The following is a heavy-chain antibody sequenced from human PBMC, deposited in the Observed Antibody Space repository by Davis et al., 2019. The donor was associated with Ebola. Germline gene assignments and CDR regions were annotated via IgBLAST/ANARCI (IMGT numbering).Heavy chain of an antibody. Sequence: GESLKISCAASGFTFSSYSMNWVRQAPGKGLEWVSSISSSSSYIYYADSVKGRFTISRDNAKNSLYLQMNSLRAEDTAVYYCARDLVVVITTSSGYYYGMDVWGQGTTVTVSS. V-gene: IGHV3-21*01. CDR1: GFTFSSYS. J-gene: IGHJ6*02. CDR3: ARDLVVVITTSSGYYYGMDV. CDR2: ISSSSSYI. D-gene: IGHD3-22*01.